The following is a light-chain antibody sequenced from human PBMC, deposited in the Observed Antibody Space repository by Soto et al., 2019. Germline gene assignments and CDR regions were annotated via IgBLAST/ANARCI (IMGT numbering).Light chain of an antibody. V-gene: IGLV2-14*01. J-gene: IGLJ1*01. CDR1: SSGTRDYNY. Sequence: QSALTQPASVSGSPGQSITTSCTGTSSGTRDYNYVSWYQQLPGNAPKLIMYEVSNRPSGISNRFSGSKSGNTASLTISGLQAEDEADYYCSSKSPDFFGTGTKVTVL. CDR2: EVS. CDR3: SSKSPDF.